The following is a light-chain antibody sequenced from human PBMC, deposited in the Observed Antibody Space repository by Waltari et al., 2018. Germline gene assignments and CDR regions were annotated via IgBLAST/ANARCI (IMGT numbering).Light chain of an antibody. Sequence: QSALTQPASVSGSLGQPITTSCTGANSDVGTYTLVSWYHQHPGKAPKLMIYEGSKRPSGVSNRFSGSQSGNTASLTISGLQAEDDGDYYCCSYAGSSTYVLFGGGTKLTVL. CDR2: EGS. J-gene: IGLJ2*01. CDR1: NSDVGTYTL. CDR3: CSYAGSSTYVL. V-gene: IGLV2-23*01.